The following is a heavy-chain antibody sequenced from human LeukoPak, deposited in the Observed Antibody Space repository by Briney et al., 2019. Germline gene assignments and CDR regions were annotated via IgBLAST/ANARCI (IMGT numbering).Heavy chain of an antibody. CDR3: ARVPRGAAPSGYFDY. CDR1: GGSISSYN. D-gene: IGHD3-3*01. V-gene: IGHV4-59*01. Sequence: SETLSLTCTVSGGSISSYNWSWIRQPPGKGLERIGYIYYSGSTNYNPSLKSRVTISVDTSKNQFSLKLSSVTAADTAVYYCARVPRGAAPSGYFDYWGQGTLVTVSS. CDR2: IYYSGST. J-gene: IGHJ4*02.